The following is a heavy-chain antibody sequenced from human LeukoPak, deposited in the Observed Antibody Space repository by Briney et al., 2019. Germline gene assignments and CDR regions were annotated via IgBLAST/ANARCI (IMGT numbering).Heavy chain of an antibody. CDR2: IIPIFGTT. CDR3: ARDLVPYGSGNSMGD. D-gene: IGHD3-10*01. CDR1: GGTLSSHA. Sequence: SVTVSCKASGGTLSSHAISWVRQAPGQGLEWMGGIIPIFGTTNYAQKFQGRVTISADESTNTAYMELSSLRSEDTAVYYCARDLVPYGSGNSMGDWGQGTLVTVSS. V-gene: IGHV1-69*13. J-gene: IGHJ4*02.